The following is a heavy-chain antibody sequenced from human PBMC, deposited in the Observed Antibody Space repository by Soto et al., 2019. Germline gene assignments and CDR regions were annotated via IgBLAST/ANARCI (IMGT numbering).Heavy chain of an antibody. CDR1: GGTFSSYT. CDR3: ARDARGRALGGVIGAGQAFDI. Sequence: ASVKVSCKASGGTFSSYTISWVRQAPGQGLEWMGRIIPILGIANYAQKFQGRVTITADKSTSTAYMELSSLRSEDTAVYYCARDARGRALGGVIGAGQAFDIWGKGTMVTVSS. V-gene: IGHV1-69*04. J-gene: IGHJ3*02. CDR2: IIPILGIA. D-gene: IGHD3-16*02.